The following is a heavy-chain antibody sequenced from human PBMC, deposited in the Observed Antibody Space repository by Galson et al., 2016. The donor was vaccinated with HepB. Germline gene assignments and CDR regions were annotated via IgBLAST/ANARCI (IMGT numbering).Heavy chain of an antibody. CDR3: AGDNVLRCFDWTTLNYYYGMDV. CDR1: GFTFSSYW. CDR2: INSDGSST. J-gene: IGHJ6*02. V-gene: IGHV3-74*01. D-gene: IGHD3-9*01. Sequence: SLRLSCAASGFTFSSYWMHWVRQAPGKGLVWVSRINSDGSSTSYADSVKGRFTISRDNAKNTLYLQMNSLRAEDTAVYYCAGDNVLRCFDWTTLNYYYGMDVWGQGTTVTVSS.